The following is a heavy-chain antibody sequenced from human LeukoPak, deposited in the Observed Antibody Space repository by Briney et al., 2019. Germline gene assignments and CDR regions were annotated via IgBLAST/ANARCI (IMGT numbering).Heavy chain of an antibody. CDR2: ISAYNGNT. CDR1: RYTFTSYG. J-gene: IGHJ4*02. V-gene: IGHV1-18*01. D-gene: IGHD3-22*01. CDR3: ARDRVTMIVSPPGY. Sequence: ASVKVSCMASRYTFTSYGISWVRRALGQGLEWMGWISAYNGNTNYAQKLQGRVTMTTDTSTSTAYMELRSLRSDDTAVYYCARDRVTMIVSPPGYWGQGTLVTVSS.